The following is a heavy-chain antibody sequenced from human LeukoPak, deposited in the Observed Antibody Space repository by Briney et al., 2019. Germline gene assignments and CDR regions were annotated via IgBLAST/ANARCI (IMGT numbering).Heavy chain of an antibody. CDR2: IYYSGST. CDR3: ARAPRDSTYYFDY. D-gene: IGHD2/OR15-2a*01. CDR1: GGSISSYY. V-gene: IGHV4-59*12. J-gene: IGHJ4*02. Sequence: SETLSLTCTVSGGSISSYYWSWIRQPPGKGLEWIGYIYYSGSTNYNPSLKSRVTISVDTSKNQFSLKLSSVTAADTAVYYCARAPRDSTYYFDYWGQGTLVTVSS.